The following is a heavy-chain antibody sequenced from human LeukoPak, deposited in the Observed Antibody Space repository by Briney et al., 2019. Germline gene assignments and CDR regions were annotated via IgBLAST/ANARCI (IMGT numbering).Heavy chain of an antibody. V-gene: IGHV3-11*06. CDR2: IRASSGYT. CDR1: GFVFSDYY. CDR3: ARDWSQNWFDP. J-gene: IGHJ5*02. Sequence: GGSLRLSCVASGFVFSDYYMSWLRQAPGKGLEWISYIRASSGYTKYADSVKGRFTISRDNAKKSLYLEMNSLRVEDTAVYYCARDWSQNWFDPWGQGTLVTVSS.